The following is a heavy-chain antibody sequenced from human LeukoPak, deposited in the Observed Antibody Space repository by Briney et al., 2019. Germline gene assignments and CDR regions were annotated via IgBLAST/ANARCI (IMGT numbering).Heavy chain of an antibody. Sequence: SETLSLTCTVSGGSINNYYWSWIRQPPGKGLEWIGYIYYRGSTNYNPSLKSRVTFSVDTSKNQFSLKLNSVTAADTAVYYCARGGDHGDLRYFDYWGQGTLVTVSS. CDR3: ARGGDHGDLRYFDY. J-gene: IGHJ4*02. CDR1: GGSINNYY. D-gene: IGHD4-17*01. CDR2: IYYRGST. V-gene: IGHV4-59*01.